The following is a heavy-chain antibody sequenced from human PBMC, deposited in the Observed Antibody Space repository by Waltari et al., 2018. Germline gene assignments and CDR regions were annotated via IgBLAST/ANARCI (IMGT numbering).Heavy chain of an antibody. V-gene: IGHV1-3*01. D-gene: IGHD2-2*01. J-gene: IGHJ4*02. CDR3: ATNVYLPNLTFDS. CDR2: THPGNGNT. CDR1: WYTVTTYA. Sequence: QVQLVQSGAEVKKPGASVQVPGKTSWYTVTTYAIHWVRQAPGQGLEWMGWTHPGNGNTKYSQKFQARVTITRDTFASTVYMDLSSLRSEDTAVYFCATNVYLPNLTFDSWGQGTLVTVSS.